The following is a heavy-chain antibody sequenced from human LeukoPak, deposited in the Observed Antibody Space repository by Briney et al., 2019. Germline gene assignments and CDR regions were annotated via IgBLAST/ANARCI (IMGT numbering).Heavy chain of an antibody. CDR1: GFTFGDYA. CDR3: TRTHDNWFDP. V-gene: IGHV3-49*04. CDR2: IRSKAHGGTT. Sequence: GGSLRLSCTASGFTFGDYAMSWVRQAPGKGLEWVGFIRSKAHGGTTEYAASVKGRFTISRDDSKSIAYLQMNSLKTEDTAVYYCTRTHDNWFDPWGQGTLVTVSS. J-gene: IGHJ5*02.